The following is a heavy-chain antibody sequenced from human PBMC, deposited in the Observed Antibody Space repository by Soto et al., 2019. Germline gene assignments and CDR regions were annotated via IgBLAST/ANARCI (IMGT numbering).Heavy chain of an antibody. V-gene: IGHV4-59*01. Sequence: SETLSLTCTASGGSISNYYWTWIRQPPGKGLEWIGYFYYSGSTNYNPSLKSRVTISVDTSKNQFSLKLTSVTAADTAVYYCARDTHYRDYYYYMDVWGKGTTVTVSS. D-gene: IGHD1-26*01. CDR2: FYYSGST. J-gene: IGHJ6*03. CDR1: GGSISNYY. CDR3: ARDTHYRDYYYYMDV.